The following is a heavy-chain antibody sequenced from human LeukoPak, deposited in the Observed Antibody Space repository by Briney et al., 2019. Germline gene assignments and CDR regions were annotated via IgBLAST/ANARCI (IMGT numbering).Heavy chain of an antibody. Sequence: SETLSLTCTVSGGSISSYYWSWIRQPPGKGLEWIGYIYYSGSTNYNPSLKSRVTISVDTSKNQFSLKLSSVTAADTAVYYCARVGYYGSGSLDVWGQGTLVTVSS. D-gene: IGHD3-10*01. V-gene: IGHV4-59*01. J-gene: IGHJ4*02. CDR2: IYYSGST. CDR3: ARVGYYGSGSLDV. CDR1: GGSISSYY.